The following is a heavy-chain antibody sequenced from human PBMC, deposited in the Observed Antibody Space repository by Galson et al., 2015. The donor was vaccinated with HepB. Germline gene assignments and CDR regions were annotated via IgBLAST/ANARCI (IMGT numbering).Heavy chain of an antibody. Sequence: CAISGDSVSSNSAAWNWIRQSPSRGLEWLGRTYYRSKWYNDYAVSVKSRTTINPDTSKNQFSLQLNSVTPEDTAVYYCARRAYYYGSGRLFDPWGQGTLVTVSS. CDR3: ARRAYYYGSGRLFDP. CDR1: GDSVSSNSAA. CDR2: TYYRSKWYN. D-gene: IGHD3-10*01. V-gene: IGHV6-1*01. J-gene: IGHJ5*02.